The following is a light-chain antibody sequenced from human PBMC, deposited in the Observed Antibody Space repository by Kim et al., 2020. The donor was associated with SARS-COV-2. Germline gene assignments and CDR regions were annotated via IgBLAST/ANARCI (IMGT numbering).Light chain of an antibody. CDR1: SRDVSGYKY. Sequence: GQSNTIACTGTSRDVSGYKYVYCYHNQTREAPKPMFYNVTQRPSGVSNRFSGSESGKTDALTLSGIQTEDEADYICCSYTSTRTYVFGTGTNVTVL. CDR2: NVT. CDR3: CSYTSTRTYV. V-gene: IGLV2-14*03. J-gene: IGLJ1*01.